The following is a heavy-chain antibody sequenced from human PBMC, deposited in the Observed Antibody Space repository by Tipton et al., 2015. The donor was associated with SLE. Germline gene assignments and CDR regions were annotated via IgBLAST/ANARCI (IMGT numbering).Heavy chain of an antibody. Sequence: QLVQSGAEVKKPGASVKVSCRASGYTFTGSCLHWIRQAPGQGLEWIGWMNPQSGDTNSAHQFQGRITMTRDTSINTAYLDLNRLTSDDTAVYYCALEYAYDRRGSNAVDIWGQGTMVIVS. V-gene: IGHV1-2*07. CDR2: MNPQSGDT. J-gene: IGHJ3*02. CDR1: GYTFTGSC. D-gene: IGHD3-16*01. CDR3: ALEYAYDRRGSNAVDI.